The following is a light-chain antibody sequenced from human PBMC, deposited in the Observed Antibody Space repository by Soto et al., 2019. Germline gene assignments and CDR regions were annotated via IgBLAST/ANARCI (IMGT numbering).Light chain of an antibody. J-gene: IGLJ2*01. CDR1: GSNIGNNY. Sequence: QSVLTQPPSVSAAPGQKVTISCSGSGSNIGNNYVSWYQQLPGTAPKLLIYDNSKRPSGIPDRFSGSKSGTSATLGITGLQTGDEADYYCGTWDSSLSAGVFGGGTQLTVL. CDR3: GTWDSSLSAGV. CDR2: DNS. V-gene: IGLV1-51*01.